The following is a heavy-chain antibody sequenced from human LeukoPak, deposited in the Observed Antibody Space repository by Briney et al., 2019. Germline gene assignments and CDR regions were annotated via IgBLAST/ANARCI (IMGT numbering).Heavy chain of an antibody. CDR1: GYTFIGYY. CDR3: ARDHIVATTDYYYYYMDV. J-gene: IGHJ6*03. V-gene: IGHV1-2*02. Sequence: ASVKVSCKASGYTFIGYYMHWVRQAPGQGLAWMGWINPNSGGTNYAQKFQGRVTMTRDTSISTAYIELSRLRSDDTAVYYCARDHIVATTDYYYYYMDVWGKGTTVTVSS. D-gene: IGHD5-12*01. CDR2: INPNSGGT.